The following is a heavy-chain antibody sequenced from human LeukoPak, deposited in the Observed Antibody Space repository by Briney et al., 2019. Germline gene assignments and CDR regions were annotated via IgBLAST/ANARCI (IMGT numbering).Heavy chain of an antibody. J-gene: IGHJ4*02. CDR2: INYSVYT. Sequence: PSESLSLTCTVAGGSISTYYSSWIRPPPRKGLGWVGYINYSVYTDYNPSLKSRVTIPVDTSKNQFSLKLRSVTAADTAVYYCAREYSSVEYWGQGILVTVSS. CDR1: GGSISTYY. V-gene: IGHV4-59*01. CDR3: AREYSSVEY. D-gene: IGHD6-25*01.